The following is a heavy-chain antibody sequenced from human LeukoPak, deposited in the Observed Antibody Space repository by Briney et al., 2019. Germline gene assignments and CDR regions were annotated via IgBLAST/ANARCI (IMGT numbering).Heavy chain of an antibody. CDR1: GLTFSSYG. CDR3: AKDLYSSGWPNWFDP. J-gene: IGHJ5*02. D-gene: IGHD6-19*01. V-gene: IGHV3-30*02. Sequence: PGGSLRLSCAASGLTFSSYGMHWVRQAPGKGLEWVAFIRYDGSNKYYADSVKGRFTISRDNSKNTLYLQMNSLRAEDTAVYYCAKDLYSSGWPNWFDPWGQGTLVTVSS. CDR2: IRYDGSNK.